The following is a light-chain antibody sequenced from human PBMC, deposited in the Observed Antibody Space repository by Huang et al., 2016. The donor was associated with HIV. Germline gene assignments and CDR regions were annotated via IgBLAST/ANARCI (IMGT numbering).Light chain of an antibody. J-gene: IGKJ1*01. CDR2: GTS. CDR3: QQYSTWPRT. V-gene: IGKV3-15*01. Sequence: EIVMTQSTATLSVSPGERITLTCRASQSISSDLAWYKQKPGQAPRLLTYGTSTRATDIPARFSGSGSGTEFTRTVSSLQSEDFAVYYCQQYSTWPRTFGQGTKVEI. CDR1: QSISSD.